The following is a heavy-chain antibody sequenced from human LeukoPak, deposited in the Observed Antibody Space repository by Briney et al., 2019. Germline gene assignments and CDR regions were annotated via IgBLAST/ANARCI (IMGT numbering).Heavy chain of an antibody. CDR1: GGSISSYY. CDR3: ASNMVRGPRGDYYFDY. CDR2: MYYSGST. D-gene: IGHD3-10*01. J-gene: IGHJ4*02. V-gene: IGHV4-59*01. Sequence: SETLSLTCTVSGGSISSYYWSWIRQPPGKGLEWIGYMYYSGSTNYNPSLKSRVTISVDTSKNQFSLKLSSVTAADTAVYYCASNMVRGPRGDYYFDYWGQGTLVTVSS.